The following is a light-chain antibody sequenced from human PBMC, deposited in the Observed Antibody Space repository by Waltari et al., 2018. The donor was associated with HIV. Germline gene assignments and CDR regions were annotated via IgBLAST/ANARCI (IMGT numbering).Light chain of an antibody. Sequence: PGESASLSCRASQSLLRNDGNNYLDWYVQKPGRSPQLLVYLASRRTSGVPERFSGTGSGTNFTLKIGRVEAADVGTYYCLQSLHTPRFSFGPGTRVDI. CDR2: LAS. J-gene: IGKJ3*01. CDR1: QSLLRNDGNNY. V-gene: IGKV2-28*01. CDR3: LQSLHTPRFS.